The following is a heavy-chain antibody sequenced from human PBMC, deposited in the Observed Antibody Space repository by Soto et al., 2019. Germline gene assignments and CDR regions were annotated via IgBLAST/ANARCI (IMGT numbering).Heavy chain of an antibody. D-gene: IGHD2-15*01. J-gene: IGHJ4*02. V-gene: IGHV3-30*18. CDR1: GFTFSSYG. Sequence: QVQLVESGGGVVQPGRSLRLSCAASGFTFSSYGMHWVRQAPGKGLEWVAVISYDGSNKYYADSVKGRFTISRDNSKNTLYLQMNSLRAEDTAVYYCAKASLGYCSCGSCYSADYWGQGTLVTVSS. CDR3: AKASLGYCSCGSCYSADY. CDR2: ISYDGSNK.